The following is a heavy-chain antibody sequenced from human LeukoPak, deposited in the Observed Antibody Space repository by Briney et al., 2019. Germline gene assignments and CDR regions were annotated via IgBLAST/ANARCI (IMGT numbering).Heavy chain of an antibody. Sequence: GSLRLSCAASGFTFGSYAMSWVRQAPGKGLEWVSAVSGSGGNTHDADSVRGRFTISRDNSKNTLYLQMNSLRAEDTAVYYCAKTLGYNYGYVENWGQGTLVTVSS. D-gene: IGHD5-18*01. CDR2: VSGSGGNT. V-gene: IGHV3-23*01. CDR3: AKTLGYNYGYVEN. CDR1: GFTFGSYA. J-gene: IGHJ4*02.